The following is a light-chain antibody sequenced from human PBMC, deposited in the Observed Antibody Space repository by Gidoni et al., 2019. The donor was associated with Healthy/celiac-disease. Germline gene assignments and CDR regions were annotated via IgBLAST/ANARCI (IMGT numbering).Light chain of an antibody. CDR1: QSVSSSY. V-gene: IGKV3-20*01. J-gene: IGKJ1*01. Sequence: EIVLTHSPGTLSWSPGERATLSCRASQSVSSSYLAWYQQKPGQAPRLLIYGASSRATGIPDRFSGSGSGTDFTLTISRLEPEDFAVYYCQQYGSSRWTFGQGTKVEIK. CDR3: QQYGSSRWT. CDR2: GAS.